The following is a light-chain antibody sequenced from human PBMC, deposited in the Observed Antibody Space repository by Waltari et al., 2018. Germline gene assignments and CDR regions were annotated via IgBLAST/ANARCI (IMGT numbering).Light chain of an antibody. CDR1: QSVGSY. J-gene: IGKJ4*01. CDR2: DAF. V-gene: IGKV3-11*01. CDR3: QQRATWPLT. Sequence: EIVLTQSPATMSLSPGERATLSCRASQSVGSYLAWYQQKPGQAPRLLIYDAFNRASGTPGRFSGSGSGADFTLTIAGLEPEDFAVYYCQQRATWPLTFGGGTKVEVK.